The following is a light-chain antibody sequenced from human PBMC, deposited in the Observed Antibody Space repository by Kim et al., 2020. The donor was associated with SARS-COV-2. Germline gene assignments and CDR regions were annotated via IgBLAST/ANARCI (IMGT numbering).Light chain of an antibody. J-gene: IGLJ3*02. CDR3: QVWDSSSDHWV. CDR2: YDS. V-gene: IGLV3-21*04. Sequence: PGKTARYTCGGNNIESKSVHWYQQKPGQAPVLVIYYDSDRPSGIPERFSGSNSGNTATLTISRVEAGDEADYYCQVWDSSSDHWVFGGGTQLTVL. CDR1: NIESKS.